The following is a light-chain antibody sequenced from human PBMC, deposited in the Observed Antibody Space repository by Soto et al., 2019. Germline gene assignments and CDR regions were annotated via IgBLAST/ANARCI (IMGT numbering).Light chain of an antibody. Sequence: EVVLTKYQGTLSLSPGERATLSCTASQSLSGSQLAWYQQKPGQAPRLLIHDASSRATGISDRFSGSGSGTDFTLSISSLQPEDFATYYCQQSYSTPRTFAQGSNVDIK. V-gene: IGKV3D-20*02. CDR2: DAS. CDR1: QSLSGSQ. CDR3: QQSYSTPRT. J-gene: IGKJ1*01.